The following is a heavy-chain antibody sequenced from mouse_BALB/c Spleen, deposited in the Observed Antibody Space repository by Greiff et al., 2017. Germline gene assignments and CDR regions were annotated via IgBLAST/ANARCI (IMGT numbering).Heavy chain of an antibody. CDR3: ALPYYGYAMDY. Sequence: EVQLQQSGPGLVKPSQSLSLTCTVTGYSITSDYAWNWIRQFPGNKLEWMGYISYSGSTSYNPSLKSRISITRDTSKNQFFLQLNSVTTEDTATYYCALPYYGYAMDYWGQGTSVTVSS. CDR1: GYSITSDYA. D-gene: IGHD1-1*01. CDR2: ISYSGST. V-gene: IGHV3-2*02. J-gene: IGHJ4*01.